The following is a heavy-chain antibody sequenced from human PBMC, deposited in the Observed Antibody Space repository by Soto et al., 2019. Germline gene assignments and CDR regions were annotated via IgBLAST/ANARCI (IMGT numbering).Heavy chain of an antibody. CDR2: IYYSGGT. Sequence: SETLSLTCTVSGGSITSGDYYWSWIRQPPGKGLEWIGYIYYSGGTYYNPSLKSRVTISFDTSKNQFSLKLSSVTAADTAVYYCARGRGFSLAFDPWGQGTLVTVSS. CDR3: ARGRGFSLAFDP. CDR1: GGSITSGDYY. J-gene: IGHJ5*02. V-gene: IGHV4-30-4*01.